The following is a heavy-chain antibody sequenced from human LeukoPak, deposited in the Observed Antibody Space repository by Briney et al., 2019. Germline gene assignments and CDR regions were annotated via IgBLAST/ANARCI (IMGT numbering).Heavy chain of an antibody. J-gene: IGHJ4*02. CDR2: ISYDGSNK. V-gene: IGHV3-30-3*01. CDR3: ARDSLSTVSYYFDY. CDR1: GFTFSSYA. Sequence: GRSLRLSCAASGFTFSSYAMHWVRQAPGKGREWVAVISYDGSNKYYADSVKGRFTISRDNSKNTLYLQMNSLRAEDTAVYYCARDSLSTVSYYFDYWGQGTLVTVSS.